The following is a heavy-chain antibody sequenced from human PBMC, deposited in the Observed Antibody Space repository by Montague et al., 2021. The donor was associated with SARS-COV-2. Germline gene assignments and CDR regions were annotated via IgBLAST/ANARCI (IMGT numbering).Heavy chain of an antibody. CDR1: GGSIDSFY. J-gene: IGHJ6*02. V-gene: IGHV4-59*01. CDR3: ARGGYYDNTGYYSDYYYHMDV. CDR2: IFHSGRT. Sequence: SETLSLTCTVSGGSIDSFYWSWIRRPPGKGLEWIGSIFHSGRTYYNPSLKRQVSMSVDTSKNQVSLRLSSLTAADTAVYYCARGGYYDNTGYYSDYYYHMDVWGPGTTVTVSS. D-gene: IGHD3-22*01.